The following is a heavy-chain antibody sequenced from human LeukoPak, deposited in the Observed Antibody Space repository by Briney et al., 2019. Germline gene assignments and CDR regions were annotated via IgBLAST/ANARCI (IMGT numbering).Heavy chain of an antibody. V-gene: IGHV3-21*01. CDR3: ARVARYCNTISNSYMDY. CDR1: GFTFRSYT. CDR2: ISSSSSYM. J-gene: IGHJ4*02. Sequence: PGGSLRLSCAASGFTFRSYTMTWVRQAPGKGLEWVSSISSSSSYMYYRDSLKGRFTISRDNAKNSLYLQMNSLRAEDTAVYYCARVARYCNTISNSYMDYWGQGTLVTVSS. D-gene: IGHD2/OR15-2a*01.